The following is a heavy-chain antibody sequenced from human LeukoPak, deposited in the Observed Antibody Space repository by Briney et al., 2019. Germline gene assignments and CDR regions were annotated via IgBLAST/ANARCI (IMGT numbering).Heavy chain of an antibody. CDR2: INSDGSST. V-gene: IGHV3-74*01. D-gene: IGHD6-6*01. Sequence: GGSLRLSCAASGFTFSNYWMSWVRQAPGKGLVWVSRINSDGSSTSYADSVRGRFSISRDNAKNTLYLQMNSLRAEDTAVYYCARGLSGYASSLGYWGQGTLVTVSA. CDR1: GFTFSNYW. CDR3: ARGLSGYASSLGY. J-gene: IGHJ4*02.